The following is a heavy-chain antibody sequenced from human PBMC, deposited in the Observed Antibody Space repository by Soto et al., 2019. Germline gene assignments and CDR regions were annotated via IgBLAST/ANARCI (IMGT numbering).Heavy chain of an antibody. Sequence: GGSLRLSCAASGFTFSSYAMSWVRQAPGKGLEWVSAIRGSGGSTYYADSVKGRFTISRDNSKNTLYLQMNSLRAEDTAVYYCAKPFKEDSSGYYAFDIWGQGTMVTVSS. CDR3: AKPFKEDSSGYYAFDI. D-gene: IGHD3-22*01. J-gene: IGHJ3*02. V-gene: IGHV3-23*01. CDR1: GFTFSSYA. CDR2: IRGSGGST.